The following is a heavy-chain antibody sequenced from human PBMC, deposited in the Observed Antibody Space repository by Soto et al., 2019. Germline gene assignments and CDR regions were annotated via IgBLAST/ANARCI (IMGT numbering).Heavy chain of an antibody. CDR3: AREEDYYDSSGYYYSVPFDY. CDR1: GFTFSSYS. Sequence: GGSLRLSCAASGFTFSSYSMNWVRQAPGKGLEWVSYISSSSSTIYYADSVKGRFTISRDNAKNSLYLQMNSLRDEDTAVYYCAREEDYYDSSGYYYSVPFDYWGQGTLVTVSS. CDR2: ISSSSSTI. V-gene: IGHV3-48*02. D-gene: IGHD3-22*01. J-gene: IGHJ4*02.